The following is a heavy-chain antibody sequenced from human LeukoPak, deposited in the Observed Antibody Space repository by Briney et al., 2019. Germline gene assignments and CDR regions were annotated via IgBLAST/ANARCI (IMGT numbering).Heavy chain of an antibody. CDR3: AKEDSSSSSADY. J-gene: IGHJ4*02. CDR1: GFSFTHAW. D-gene: IGHD6-6*01. V-gene: IGHV3-23*01. CDR2: ISGSGGST. Sequence: GGSLRLSCTASGFSFTHAWMSWVRQAPGKGLEWVSAISGSGGSTYYADSVKGRFTISRDNSKNTLYLQMNSLRAEDTAVYYCAKEDSSSSSADYWGQGTLVTVSS.